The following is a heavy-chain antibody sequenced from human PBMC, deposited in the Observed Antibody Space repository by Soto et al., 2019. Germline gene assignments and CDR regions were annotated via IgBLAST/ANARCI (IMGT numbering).Heavy chain of an antibody. D-gene: IGHD5-12*01. Sequence: EVQLVESGGGLVQPGGSLRLSCAASGFTVSSNYMSWVRQAPGKGLEWVSVIYSGGSTYYADSAKGRFTISRDNSKNTLYLQMNSLRAEDTAVYYCARDAPGSEATSYNYFDYWGQGTLVTVSS. J-gene: IGHJ4*02. CDR2: IYSGGST. V-gene: IGHV3-66*01. CDR1: GFTVSSNY. CDR3: ARDAPGSEATSYNYFDY.